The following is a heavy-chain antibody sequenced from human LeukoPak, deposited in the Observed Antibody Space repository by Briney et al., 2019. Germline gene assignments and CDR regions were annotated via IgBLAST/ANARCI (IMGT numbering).Heavy chain of an antibody. CDR2: TYYESKWHS. CDR3: ARGLDTAIAY. V-gene: IGHV6-1*01. CDR1: GDSVSSNSAT. J-gene: IGHJ4*02. D-gene: IGHD5-18*01. Sequence: ASQTLSLTCAISGDSVSSNSATWNWIRQPPSRCLEWLGRTYYESKWHSDYAVYVKSRIILNPDTSKNQFSLQLDSVTPEDTAVYFCARGLDTAIAYWGQGTLVTVPS.